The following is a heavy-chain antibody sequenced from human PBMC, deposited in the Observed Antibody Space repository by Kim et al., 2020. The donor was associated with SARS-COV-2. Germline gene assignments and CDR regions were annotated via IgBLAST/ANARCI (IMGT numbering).Heavy chain of an antibody. CDR3: ARDARVSADY. CDR2: GGT. D-gene: IGHD3-3*01. V-gene: IGHV1-2*02. J-gene: IGHJ4*02. Sequence: GGTNYAQKFRGRVPMTRDTSTSTAYLDLSSLGSDDTAVYYCARDARVSADYWGQGTLVTVSS.